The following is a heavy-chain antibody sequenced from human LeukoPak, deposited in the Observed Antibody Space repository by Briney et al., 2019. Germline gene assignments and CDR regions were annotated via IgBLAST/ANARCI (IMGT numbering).Heavy chain of an antibody. CDR2: ISAYNGNT. CDR3: ARVPGTYYYDSSGRRTGYYFDY. J-gene: IGHJ4*02. CDR1: GYTFTSYG. D-gene: IGHD3-22*01. Sequence: ASVKVSCKASGYTFTSYGISWVRQAPGQGLEWMGWISAYNGNTNYAQKLQGRVTMTTDTSTSTAYMELRSLRSDDTAVYYCARVPGTYYYDSSGRRTGYYFDYWGQGTLVTVSS. V-gene: IGHV1-18*01.